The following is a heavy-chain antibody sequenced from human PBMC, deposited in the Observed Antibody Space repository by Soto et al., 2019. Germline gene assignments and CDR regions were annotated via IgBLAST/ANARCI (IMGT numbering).Heavy chain of an antibody. J-gene: IGHJ5*02. CDR2: ISNGGGST. CDR3: AKPTVNYDPWFDT. Sequence: GGSLRLSCAASGFTFNNYAMSWVRQAPGKGLEWVSTISNGGGSTYHADSVKGRFTISRDNSQNTVYLQMNSLRAEDTAVYYCAKPTVNYDPWFDTWGQGTLVTVSS. CDR1: GFTFNNYA. V-gene: IGHV3-23*01. D-gene: IGHD4-4*01.